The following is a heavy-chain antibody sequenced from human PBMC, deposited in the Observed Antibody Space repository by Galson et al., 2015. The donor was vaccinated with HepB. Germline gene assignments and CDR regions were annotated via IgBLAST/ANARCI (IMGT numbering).Heavy chain of an antibody. V-gene: IGHV3-66*01. CDR3: ARGPLLRYMYYFDY. Sequence: SLRLSCAASGFTVSSNYMSWVRQAPGKGLEWVSVIYSGGSTYYADSVKGRFTISRDNSKNTLYLQMNSLRAEDTAVYYCARGPLLRYMYYFDYWGQGTLVTVSS. D-gene: IGHD3-9*01. CDR2: IYSGGST. CDR1: GFTVSSNY. J-gene: IGHJ4*02.